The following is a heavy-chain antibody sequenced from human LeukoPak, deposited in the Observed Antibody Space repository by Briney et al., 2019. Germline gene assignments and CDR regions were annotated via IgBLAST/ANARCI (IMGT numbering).Heavy chain of an antibody. Sequence: PGGSLRLSCVASGFTFSSYAMSWVRQAPGKGLEWVSAISGSGGSTYFADSVKGRFTISRDNSKNTLYLQMNSLRAEDTAVYYCAKDPRTWFGELLSPSYFDYWGLGTLVTVSS. J-gene: IGHJ4*02. CDR3: AKDPRTWFGELLSPSYFDY. CDR2: ISGSGGST. V-gene: IGHV3-23*01. D-gene: IGHD3-10*01. CDR1: GFTFSSYA.